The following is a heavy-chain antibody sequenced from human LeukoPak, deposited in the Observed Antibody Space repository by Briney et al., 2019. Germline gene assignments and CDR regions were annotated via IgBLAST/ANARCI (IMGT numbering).Heavy chain of an antibody. D-gene: IGHD4-11*01. CDR3: ARDYSNDYFDY. Sequence: SETLSLTCTVSGGSISSYYWSWIRQPPGKGLEWIGYIYYSGSTNYNPSLKSRVTISVDTSKNQFSLKLSSVTAADTAVYYCARDYSNDYFDYWGQGTLVTVSS. J-gene: IGHJ4*02. V-gene: IGHV4-59*01. CDR2: IYYSGST. CDR1: GGSISSYY.